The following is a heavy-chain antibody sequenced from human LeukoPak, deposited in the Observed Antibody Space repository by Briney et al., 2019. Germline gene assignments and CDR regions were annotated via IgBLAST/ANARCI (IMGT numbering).Heavy chain of an antibody. CDR2: ISYDGSNK. V-gene: IGHV3-30*03. J-gene: IGHJ1*01. CDR1: GFTFSSYG. D-gene: IGHD4-17*01. Sequence: GGSLRLSCAASGFTFSSYGMHWVRQAPGKGLEWVAVISYDGSNKYYADSVKGRFTISRDNSKNTLYLQMNSLRAEDTAVYYCASPSGDGDLGEAFQHWGQGTLVTVSS. CDR3: ASPSGDGDLGEAFQH.